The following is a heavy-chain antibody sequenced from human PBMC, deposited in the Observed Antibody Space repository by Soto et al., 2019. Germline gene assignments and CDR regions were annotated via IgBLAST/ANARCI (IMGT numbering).Heavy chain of an antibody. D-gene: IGHD2-15*01. CDR3: ARHTVSFGYCSGGSCYSINWFDP. Sequence: SETLSLTCTVSGGSISSSSYYWGWIRQPPGKGLEWIGSIYYSGSTYYNPSLKSRVTISVDTSKNQFSLKLSSVTAADTAVYYCARHTVSFGYCSGGSCYSINWFDPWGQGTLVTVSS. V-gene: IGHV4-39*01. CDR1: GGSISSSSYY. CDR2: IYYSGST. J-gene: IGHJ5*02.